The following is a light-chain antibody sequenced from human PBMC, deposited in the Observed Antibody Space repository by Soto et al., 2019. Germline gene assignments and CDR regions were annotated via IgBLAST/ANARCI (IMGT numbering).Light chain of an antibody. CDR2: AAS. CDR1: QGISSY. J-gene: IGKJ1*01. Sequence: IWMTQSPSLLAASTGDRVTISCRVSQGISSYLAWYQQKPGKAPELLIYAASTLQSGGPSRFSGSGSGTDFTLTISCLQSEDFETYYCQKYYSLPRTFGQGTKVDI. CDR3: QKYYSLPRT. V-gene: IGKV1D-8*01.